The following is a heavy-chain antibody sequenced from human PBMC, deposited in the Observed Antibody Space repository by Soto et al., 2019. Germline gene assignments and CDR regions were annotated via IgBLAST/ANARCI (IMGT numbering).Heavy chain of an antibody. CDR2: IWYDGSNK. D-gene: IGHD3-3*01. CDR3: ARGTTLPKTYYDFWSGYYTDYYYYGMDV. CDR1: GFTFSSYG. V-gene: IGHV3-33*01. J-gene: IGHJ6*02. Sequence: LRLSCAASGFTFSSYGMHWVRQAPGKGLEWVAVIWYDGSNKYYADSVKGRFTISRDNSKNTLYLQMNSLRAEDTAVYYCARGTTLPKTYYDFWSGYYTDYYYYGMDVWGQGTTVTVSS.